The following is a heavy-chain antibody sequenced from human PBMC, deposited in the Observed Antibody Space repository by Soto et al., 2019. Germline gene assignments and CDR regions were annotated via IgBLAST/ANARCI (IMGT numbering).Heavy chain of an antibody. CDR1: GYTFTSYA. Sequence: SVKVSCKASGYTFTSYAMHWVHQAPGQRLEWMGGIIPIFGTTNYPQKSQGRVTITADEPTSTSYMELGSLRSEDTAVYFCVAPRYCRNGTCPDYFDYWGQGTLVTVSS. CDR3: VAPRYCRNGTCPDYFDY. J-gene: IGHJ4*02. D-gene: IGHD2-15*01. V-gene: IGHV1-69*13. CDR2: IIPIFGTT.